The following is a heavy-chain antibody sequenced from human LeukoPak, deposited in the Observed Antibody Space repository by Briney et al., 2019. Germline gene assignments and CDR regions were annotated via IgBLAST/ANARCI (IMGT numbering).Heavy chain of an antibody. Sequence: GASVKVSCKASGYTFTGYYMHWVRQAPGQGLEWMGWINPNSGGANYAQKFQGRVTMTRDTSISTAYMELSRLRSDDTAVYYCARDSSGSYSIDYWGQGTLVTVSS. V-gene: IGHV1-2*02. CDR2: INPNSGGA. CDR3: ARDSSGSYSIDY. D-gene: IGHD1-26*01. J-gene: IGHJ4*02. CDR1: GYTFTGYY.